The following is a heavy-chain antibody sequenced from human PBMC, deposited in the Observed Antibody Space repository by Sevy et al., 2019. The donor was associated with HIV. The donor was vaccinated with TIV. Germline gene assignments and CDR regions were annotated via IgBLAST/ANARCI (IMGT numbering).Heavy chain of an antibody. Sequence: GGSLRLSCAVSGLTFNNAWMNWVRQAPGTGLQWVGLIKSKIDGETTDYAAPVKGRFTISRDDSENTLFLQMNSLKIEDTAVYYCATAPGYYDSAPFDYWGPGTLVTVSS. D-gene: IGHD3-9*01. CDR1: GLTFNNAW. CDR3: ATAPGYYDSAPFDY. CDR2: IKSKIDGETT. J-gene: IGHJ4*02. V-gene: IGHV3-15*01.